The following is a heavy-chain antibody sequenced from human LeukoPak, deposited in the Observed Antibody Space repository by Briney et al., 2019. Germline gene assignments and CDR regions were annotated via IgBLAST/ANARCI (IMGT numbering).Heavy chain of an antibody. CDR3: AREAVHYGSGSHDY. D-gene: IGHD3-10*01. J-gene: IGHJ4*02. CDR2: MHSSGST. Sequence: PSETLSLTCTVSGGSISSYYWSWIRQPAGKGMEWIGRMHSSGSTNYNPSFKSRVTMSLDTSKNQFSLKVDSVTAADTAMYYCAREAVHYGSGSHDYWGQGTLVAVSS. V-gene: IGHV4-4*07. CDR1: GGSISSYY.